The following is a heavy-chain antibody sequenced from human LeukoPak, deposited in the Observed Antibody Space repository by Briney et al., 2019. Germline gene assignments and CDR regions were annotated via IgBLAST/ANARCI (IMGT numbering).Heavy chain of an antibody. J-gene: IGHJ4*02. CDR1: GGTFSSYA. Sequence: SVKVSCKASGGTFSSYAISWVRQAPGQGLEWMGGIIPIFGTANYAQKFQGRVTITADESTSTAYMELSSLRSEDMAVYYCARATSVHYYDSSGYYYPDWGQGTLVTVSS. CDR3: ARATSVHYYDSSGYYYPD. V-gene: IGHV1-69*01. CDR2: IIPIFGTA. D-gene: IGHD3-22*01.